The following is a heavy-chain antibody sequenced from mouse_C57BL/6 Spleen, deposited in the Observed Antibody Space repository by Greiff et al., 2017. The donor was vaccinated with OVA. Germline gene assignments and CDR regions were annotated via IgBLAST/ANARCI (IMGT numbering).Heavy chain of an antibody. CDR3: ARNDYDDGMDY. CDR2: ISYDGSN. CDR1: GYSITSGYY. Sequence: EVKLQESGPGLVKPSQSLSLTCSVTGYSITSGYYWNWIRQFPGNKLEWMGYISYDGSNNYNPSLKNRISITRDTSKNQFFLKLNSVTTEDTATYYCARNDYDDGMDYWGQGTSVTVSS. V-gene: IGHV3-6*01. D-gene: IGHD2-4*01. J-gene: IGHJ4*01.